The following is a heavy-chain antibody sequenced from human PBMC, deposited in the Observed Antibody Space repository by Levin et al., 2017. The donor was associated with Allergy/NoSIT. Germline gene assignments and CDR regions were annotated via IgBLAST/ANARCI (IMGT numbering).Heavy chain of an antibody. V-gene: IGHV6-1*01. Sequence: SETLSLTCAISGDSFSSNSAAWNWIRQSPSRGLEWLGRTYYRSKWYNDYAVSVKSRITINPDTSKNQFSLQLNSVTPEDTAVYYCARGWAGDEFGEVRPTLFDYWGQGTLVTVSS. CDR3: ARGWAGDEFGEVRPTLFDY. CDR2: TYYRSKWYN. CDR1: GDSFSSNSAA. D-gene: IGHD3-10*01. J-gene: IGHJ4*02.